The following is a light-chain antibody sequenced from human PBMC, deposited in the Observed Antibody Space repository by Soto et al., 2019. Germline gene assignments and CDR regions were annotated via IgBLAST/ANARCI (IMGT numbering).Light chain of an antibody. J-gene: IGLJ3*02. CDR3: QTWSTDIRV. V-gene: IGLV4-69*01. Sequence: QSVLTQPPSASASLGASVKLTCTLSRGHNSYAIAWHQQQPEKGPRYLMKLNSDGSHSKGDGIPDRFSGSSSGAERYLTISSPQSEDEADYYCQTWSTDIRVFGGGTKLTVL. CDR2: LNSDGSH. CDR1: RGHNSYA.